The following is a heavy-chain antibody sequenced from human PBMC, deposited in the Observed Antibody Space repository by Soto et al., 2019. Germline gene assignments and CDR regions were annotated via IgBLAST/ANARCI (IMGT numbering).Heavy chain of an antibody. D-gene: IGHD2-2*01. CDR1: GFTISTYA. CDR2: ISSSSSYI. CDR3: ARDRIVVVPAAGAWWFAP. Sequence: PGGSLRLSCAASGFTISTYAMNWVRQAPGKGLEWVSSISSSSSYIYYADSVKGRFTISRDNAKNSLYLQMNSLRAEDTAVYYCARDRIVVVPAAGAWWFAPWGQGTLVTASS. J-gene: IGHJ5*02. V-gene: IGHV3-21*01.